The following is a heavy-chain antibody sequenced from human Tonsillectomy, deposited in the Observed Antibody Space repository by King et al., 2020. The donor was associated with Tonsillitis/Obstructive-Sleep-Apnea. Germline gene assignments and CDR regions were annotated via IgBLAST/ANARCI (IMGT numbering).Heavy chain of an antibody. Sequence: VQLVESGAEVKKPGASVKVSCKASGYTFTSYYMHWVRQSPGQGLEWMGIINPSGCSTSYAQKFQGRVTLTRGTSTSTVYMGLSSLRSEDTAVYYCAGGTSTVTTGWFDPWGQGTLVTVSS. CDR3: AGGTSTVTTGWFDP. J-gene: IGHJ5*02. CDR2: INPSGCST. CDR1: GYTFTSYY. V-gene: IGHV1-46*01. D-gene: IGHD4-17*01.